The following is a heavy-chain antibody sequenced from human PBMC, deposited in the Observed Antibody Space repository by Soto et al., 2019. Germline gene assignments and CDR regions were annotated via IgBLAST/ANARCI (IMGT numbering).Heavy chain of an antibody. CDR3: TTAHPRGPDY. CDR2: IKSKTDGGTI. J-gene: IGHJ4*02. D-gene: IGHD5-12*01. CDR1: GFTFGNAW. V-gene: IGHV3-15*01. Sequence: GGSMRLSCAASGFTFGNAWMNWVRQAPEKGLEWVGLIKSKTDGGTIDYPAPVKGRFIISSDDSRSTLYLQMTSLKTEDTAVYYCTTAHPRGPDYWGQGTLVTVSS.